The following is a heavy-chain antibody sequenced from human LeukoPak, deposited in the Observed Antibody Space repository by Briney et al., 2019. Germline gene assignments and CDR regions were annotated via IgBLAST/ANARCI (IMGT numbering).Heavy chain of an antibody. CDR2: VDPEDGET. Sequence: ASVKVSCKVSGYTLTELSMHWVQQAPGKGLEWMGLVDPEDGETIYAEKFQGRVTITADTSTDTAYMELSSLRSEDTAVYYCATLITDYYDSSGLSGGGYWGQGTLVTVSS. D-gene: IGHD3-22*01. CDR3: ATLITDYYDSSGLSGGGY. J-gene: IGHJ4*02. V-gene: IGHV1-24*01. CDR1: GYTLTELS.